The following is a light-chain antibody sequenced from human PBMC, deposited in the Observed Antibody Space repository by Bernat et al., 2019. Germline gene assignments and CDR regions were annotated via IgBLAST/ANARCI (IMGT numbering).Light chain of an antibody. CDR3: QQSYSTPPT. Sequence: DIQMTQSPSSLSASVGDRISITCRASQTVTSYLNWYQQKPGKAPQVLIYAASILQRGVPSKFSGSGSGTHFTLTITNLQPEDSATYYCQQSYSTPPTVGQGTKLEIK. CDR1: QTVTSY. V-gene: IGKV1-39*01. J-gene: IGKJ2*01. CDR2: AAS.